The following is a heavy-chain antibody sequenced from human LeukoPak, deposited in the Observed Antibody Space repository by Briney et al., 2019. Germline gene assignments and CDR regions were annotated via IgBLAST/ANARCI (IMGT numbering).Heavy chain of an antibody. J-gene: IGHJ4*02. D-gene: IGHD3-22*01. CDR3: AREVGYYYDSSGYEGPRGN. Sequence: GSLRLSCAASGFTFSDYYMSWIRQAPGKGLEWVSSISSSSSYIYYADSVKGRFTISRDNAKNSLYLQMNSLRAEDTAVYYCAREVGYYYDSSGYEGPRGNWGQGTLVTVSS. CDR2: ISSSSSYI. CDR1: GFTFSDYY. V-gene: IGHV3-11*06.